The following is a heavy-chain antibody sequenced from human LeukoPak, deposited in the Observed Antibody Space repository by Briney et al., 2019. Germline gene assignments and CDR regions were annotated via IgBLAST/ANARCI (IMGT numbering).Heavy chain of an antibody. D-gene: IGHD3-10*01. CDR2: INQDGSGK. J-gene: IGHJ6*02. CDR1: GFSLSNYW. Sequence: GGSLRLSCAASGFSLSNYWMSWVRQAPGKGLEWVANINQDGSGKYYVDSVMGRFTISKDNAKNSVYLQMNSLRPEDTAIYYCAWYGVTHGLDVWGQGTTVTVSS. V-gene: IGHV3-7*01. CDR3: AWYGVTHGLDV.